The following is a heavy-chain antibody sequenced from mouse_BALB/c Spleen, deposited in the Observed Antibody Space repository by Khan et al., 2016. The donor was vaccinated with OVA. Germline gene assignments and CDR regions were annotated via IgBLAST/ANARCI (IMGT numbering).Heavy chain of an antibody. CDR1: GYSITSGYR. CDR2: ISYDGSN. V-gene: IGHV3-6*02. CDR3: ARGGAVVPYWYFDV. D-gene: IGHD6-1*01. J-gene: IGHJ1*01. Sequence: EVQLQESGPGLVKPSQSLSLTCSVTGYSITSGYRWNWIRQFPGNKLEWMGYISYDGSNNYNPSLKNRISIARDTSKTQFFLKLNSVTTEDTATYYCARGGAVVPYWYFDVWGAGTTVTVSS.